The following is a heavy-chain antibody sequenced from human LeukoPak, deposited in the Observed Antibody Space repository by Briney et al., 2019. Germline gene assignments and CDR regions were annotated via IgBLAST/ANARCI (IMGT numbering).Heavy chain of an antibody. Sequence: SETLSLTCTVSGGSISSGYYWVWIRQPPGKGLEWIGSIYRSGSTNYNPSLKSRVTISVDTSKNQFSLKVNSVTAADTAVYYCARGDCSSTICYSPMDVWGKGTMVTVSS. V-gene: IGHV4-38-2*02. CDR2: IYRSGST. CDR3: ARGDCSSTICYSPMDV. CDR1: GGSISSGYY. J-gene: IGHJ6*03. D-gene: IGHD2-2*01.